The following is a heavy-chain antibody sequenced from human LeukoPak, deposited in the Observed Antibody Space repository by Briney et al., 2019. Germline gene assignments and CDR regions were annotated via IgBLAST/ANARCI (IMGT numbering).Heavy chain of an antibody. CDR3: AKGLPITMIVVVATDAFDI. V-gene: IGHV3-23*01. CDR2: LSGSGITT. Sequence: GGSLRLSCAASGFTFSNSAMSWVRQAPGKGLEWVSTLSGSGITTYYADSVKGRFTISRDNSKNTLYLQMNSLRAEDTAVYYCAKGLPITMIVVVATDAFDIWGQGTMVTVSS. J-gene: IGHJ3*02. D-gene: IGHD3-22*01. CDR1: GFTFSNSA.